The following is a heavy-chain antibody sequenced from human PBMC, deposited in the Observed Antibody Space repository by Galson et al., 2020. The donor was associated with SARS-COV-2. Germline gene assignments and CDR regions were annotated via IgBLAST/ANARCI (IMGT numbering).Heavy chain of an antibody. CDR2: IYYSGST. V-gene: IGHV4-59*01. CDR3: ARAAQTYYDFWSGYYNAPHFDY. CDR1: GGSISSYY. Sequence: SETLSLTCTVPGGSISSYYWSWIRQPPGKGLEWIGYIYYSGSTNYNPSLKSRVTISVDTSKNQFSLKLSSVTAADTAVYYCARAAQTYYDFWSGYYNAPHFDYWGQGTLVAVSS. J-gene: IGHJ4*02. D-gene: IGHD3-3*01.